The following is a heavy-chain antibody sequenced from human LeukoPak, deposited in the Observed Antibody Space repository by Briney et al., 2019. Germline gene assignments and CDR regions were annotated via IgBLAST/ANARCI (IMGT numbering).Heavy chain of an antibody. D-gene: IGHD7-27*01. J-gene: IGHJ4*02. CDR3: ARETRVTGDKFLDY. CDR2: ISYDGSNK. CDR1: GFTFSSYA. Sequence: GGSLRLSCAASGFTFSSYAMHWVRQAPGKGLERVAVISYDGSNKYYADSVKGRFTISRDNSKNTLYLQMNSLRAEDTAVYYCARETRVTGDKFLDYWGQGTLVTVSS. V-gene: IGHV3-30-3*01.